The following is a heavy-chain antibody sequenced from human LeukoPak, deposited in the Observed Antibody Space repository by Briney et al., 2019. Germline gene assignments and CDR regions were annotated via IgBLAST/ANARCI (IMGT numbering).Heavy chain of an antibody. D-gene: IGHD5-12*01. CDR2: IYYSGST. J-gene: IGHJ4*02. Sequence: SETLSLTCTVSGGSISSSSYYWGWIRQPPGKGLEWIGSIYYSGSTYYNPSLKSRVTISVDTSKNQFSLKLSSVTAADTAVYYCVLGVGYGDLWGQGTLVTVSS. CDR3: VLGVGYGDL. V-gene: IGHV4-39*01. CDR1: GGSISSSSYY.